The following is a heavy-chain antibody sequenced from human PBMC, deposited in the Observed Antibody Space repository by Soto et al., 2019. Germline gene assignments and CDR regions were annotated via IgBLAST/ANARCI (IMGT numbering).Heavy chain of an antibody. D-gene: IGHD3-22*01. J-gene: IGHJ4*02. V-gene: IGHV3-21*01. CDR1: GFTFSSYS. Sequence: GSLRLSCAASGFTFSSYSMNWVRQAPGKGLEWVSSISSSSSYIYYADSVKGRFTISRDNAKNSLYLQMNSLRAEDTAVYYCARVAEGYYDSSGYYYFGYWGQGTLVTVSS. CDR2: ISSSSSYI. CDR3: ARVAEGYYDSSGYYYFGY.